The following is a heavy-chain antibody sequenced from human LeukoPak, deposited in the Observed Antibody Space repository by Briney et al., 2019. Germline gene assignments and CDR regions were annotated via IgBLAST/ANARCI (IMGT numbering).Heavy chain of an antibody. CDR2: NNPSDDTT. CDR3: ARGQDYWNPFDY. Sequence: ASVKVSCKASGYTFTNYYIHWVRQAPGQGLEWMGTNNPSDDTTTYAQKFQGRLTMTRDTSTSTVHMELSSLRSEDTAVYYCARGQDYWNPFDYWGQGTLVTVSS. J-gene: IGHJ4*02. V-gene: IGHV1-46*01. CDR1: GYTFTNYY. D-gene: IGHD1-1*01.